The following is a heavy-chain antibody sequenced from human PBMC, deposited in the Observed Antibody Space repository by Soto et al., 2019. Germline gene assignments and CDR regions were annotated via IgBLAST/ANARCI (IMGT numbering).Heavy chain of an antibody. CDR3: ARLVTPGRYYYYAMDV. D-gene: IGHD2-21*02. Sequence: PGGSLRLSCAASGFTFSAYEMNWVRQAPGKGLEWVSYISDSGLTIYYADSVRGRFTISRDNAKNSLYLQMSSPRAEDTAVYYCARLVTPGRYYYYAMDVWGQGTTVTVSS. J-gene: IGHJ6*02. V-gene: IGHV3-48*03. CDR2: ISDSGLTI. CDR1: GFTFSAYE.